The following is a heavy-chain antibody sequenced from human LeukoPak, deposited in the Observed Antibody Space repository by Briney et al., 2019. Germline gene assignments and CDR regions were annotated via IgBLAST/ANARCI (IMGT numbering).Heavy chain of an antibody. CDR2: LSGSGVGT. CDR3: AKVGGGNTRGNFDY. J-gene: IGHJ4*02. CDR1: GFAFSSYA. D-gene: IGHD4-23*01. Sequence: GASLRLSCAASGFAFSSYAMSWVRQAPGKGLEWVSTLSGSGVGTYYADSVRGRFTISGDNSKTTLYLQMNSLRAEDTAVYYCAKVGGGNTRGNFDYWGQGTLVTVSS. V-gene: IGHV3-23*01.